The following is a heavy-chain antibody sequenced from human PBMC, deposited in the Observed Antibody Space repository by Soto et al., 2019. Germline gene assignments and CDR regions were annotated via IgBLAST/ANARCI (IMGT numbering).Heavy chain of an antibody. D-gene: IGHD6-19*01. V-gene: IGHV1-8*01. CDR2: MNPNSGNT. Sequence: GASVKVSCKASGYTFTSYDINWVRQATGQGLEWMGWMNPNSGNTGYAQKFQGRFTMTRNTSISTAYMELSSLRSEDTAVYYCARERTVAGNDYWGQGTLVTVSS. CDR3: ARERTVAGNDY. CDR1: GYTFTSYD. J-gene: IGHJ4*02.